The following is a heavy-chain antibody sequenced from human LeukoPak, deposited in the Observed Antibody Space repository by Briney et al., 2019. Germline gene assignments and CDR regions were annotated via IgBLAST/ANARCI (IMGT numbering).Heavy chain of an antibody. CDR2: INPSGGST. CDR1: GYTFTSYY. CDR3: ALAPEDYYMDV. J-gene: IGHJ6*03. D-gene: IGHD1-14*01. V-gene: IGHV1-46*03. Sequence: ASVKVSCKASGYTFTSYYTHWVRQAPGQGLEWMGIINPSGGSTSYAQKFQGRVTMTRDTSTSTVYTELSSLRSEDTAVYYCALAPEDYYMDVWGKGTTVTVSS.